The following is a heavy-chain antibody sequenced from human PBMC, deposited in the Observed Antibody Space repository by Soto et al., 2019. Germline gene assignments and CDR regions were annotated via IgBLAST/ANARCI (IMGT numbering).Heavy chain of an antibody. V-gene: IGHV3-74*01. CDR1: GFTFSNYW. J-gene: IGHJ5*02. CDR3: ARGVGGLDT. D-gene: IGHD3-16*01. CDR2: IINDGSDT. Sequence: PGGSLRLSCAASGFTFSNYWMHWVRQAPGKGLVLVSHIINDGSDTAYADSVKGRFSISRDNAKNTVFLQMNSLRPEDTAVYYCARGVGGLDTWGQGT.